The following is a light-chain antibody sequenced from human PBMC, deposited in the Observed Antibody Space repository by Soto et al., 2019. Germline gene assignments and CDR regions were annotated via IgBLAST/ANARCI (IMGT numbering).Light chain of an antibody. CDR2: NAS. J-gene: IGKJ2*01. Sequence: EIVLTQSPGTLSLSPGERATLSCRASQSVSSDFLAWYQQKSGQAPRLLIYNASRRAAGIPDRFSGSGSGTAFTLTISRLEPEDFAVYFCQQYGDSPLYSFGQGTKLEIK. CDR3: QQYGDSPLYS. V-gene: IGKV3-20*01. CDR1: QSVSSDF.